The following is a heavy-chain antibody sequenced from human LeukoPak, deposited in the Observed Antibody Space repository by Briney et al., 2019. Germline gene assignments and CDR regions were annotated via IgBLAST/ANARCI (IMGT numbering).Heavy chain of an antibody. CDR2: INTNTGNP. J-gene: IGHJ4*02. V-gene: IGHV7-4-1*02. Sequence: ASVKVSCKASGYTFTDYGMSWMRQAPGQGLEWMGWINTNTGNPTYAQGFTGRFVFSLDTSVSTAYLQITSLKAEDTAVYYCARVYRRSWYPMVYWGQGTLVTVSS. CDR3: ARVYRRSWYPMVY. CDR1: GYTFTDYG. D-gene: IGHD6-13*01.